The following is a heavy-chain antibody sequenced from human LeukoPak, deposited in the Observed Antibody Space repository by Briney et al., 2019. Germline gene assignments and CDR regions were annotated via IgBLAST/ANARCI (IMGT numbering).Heavy chain of an antibody. CDR3: ARDYDFWSGYYTASSYFDY. V-gene: IGHV1-2*06. D-gene: IGHD3-3*01. CDR2: INPNSGGT. Sequence: VATVKVSCKASGYTFTGYYMHWVRQAPGQGLEWMGRINPNSGGTNYAQKFQGRVTMTRDTSISTAYMELSRLRSDDTAVYYCARDYDFWSGYYTASSYFDYWGQGTLVTVSS. J-gene: IGHJ4*02. CDR1: GYTFTGYY.